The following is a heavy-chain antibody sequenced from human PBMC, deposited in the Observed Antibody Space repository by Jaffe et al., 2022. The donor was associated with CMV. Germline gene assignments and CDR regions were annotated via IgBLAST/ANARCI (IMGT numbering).Heavy chain of an antibody. V-gene: IGHV3-23*01. CDR1: GFTFSSYA. Sequence: EVQLLESGGGLVQPGGSLRLSCAASGFTFSSYAMSWVRQAPGKGLEWVSAISGSGGSTYYADSVKGRFTISRDNSKNTLYLQMNSLRAEDTAVYYCAKRGMTTVIDYYYYGMDVWGQGTTVTVSS. J-gene: IGHJ6*02. CDR2: ISGSGGST. CDR3: AKRGMTTVIDYYYYGMDV. D-gene: IGHD4-17*01.